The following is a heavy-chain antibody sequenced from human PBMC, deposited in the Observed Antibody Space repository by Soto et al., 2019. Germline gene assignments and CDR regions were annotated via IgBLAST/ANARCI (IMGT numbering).Heavy chain of an antibody. CDR3: ARDLGGCTDH. CDR2: INAGNGNT. J-gene: IGHJ4*02. CDR1: GYTFTSYA. V-gene: IGHV1-3*01. Sequence: QVQLVQSGAEVKKPGASVKVSCKASGYTFTSYAMHWVRQAPGQRLEWMGWINAGNGNTKYSQKVQGRVTTTRDTSASTAYMELRSLRSEDTTVYYCARDLGGCTDHWGQGALVTVAS. D-gene: IGHD6-19*01.